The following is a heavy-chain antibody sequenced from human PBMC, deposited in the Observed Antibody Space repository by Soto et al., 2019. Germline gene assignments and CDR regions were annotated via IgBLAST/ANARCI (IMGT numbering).Heavy chain of an antibody. CDR2: VSYDGNNQ. CDR3: ARDRVYYYDNSGYYNFDD. J-gene: IGHJ4*02. Sequence: QVQLVESGGGVVQPGRSLRVSCAASGFIFSNYAMHWVRQAPGKGLEWVAVVSYDGNNQFYAESVKGRFTISRDSSKTNKYLQMTNLREEDTAVYYCARDRVYYYDNSGYYNFDDWGQGTLVIVSS. CDR1: GFIFSNYA. V-gene: IGHV3-30-3*01. D-gene: IGHD3-22*01.